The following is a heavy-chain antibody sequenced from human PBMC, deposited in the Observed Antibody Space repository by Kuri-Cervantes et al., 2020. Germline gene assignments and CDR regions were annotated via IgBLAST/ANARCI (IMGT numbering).Heavy chain of an antibody. CDR1: GGSFSGYY. J-gene: IGHJ4*02. V-gene: IGHV4-34*01. Sequence: SETLSLTCAVYGGSFSGYYWSWIRQPPGKGLEWTGEINHSGSTNYSPSLKSRVTISVDTSKNHFSLKLSSVTAADTAVYYCARGWELGLNYFDYWGQGTLVTVSS. D-gene: IGHD1-26*01. CDR3: ARGWELGLNYFDY. CDR2: INHSGST.